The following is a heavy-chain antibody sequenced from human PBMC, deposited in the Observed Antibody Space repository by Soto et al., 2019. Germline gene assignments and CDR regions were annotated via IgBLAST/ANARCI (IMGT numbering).Heavy chain of an antibody. J-gene: IGHJ4*02. D-gene: IGHD2-15*01. V-gene: IGHV3-64D*06. CDR2: VRGNGDPP. CDR1: GFTFSSYA. CDR3: VKTRGGNNFDFFD. Sequence: SLRLSCSTSGFTFSSYAIHWVRQSQGKGLEYISGVRGNGDPPFYADSVKGRFTISRDNSKNTVYLQMSSLSADDAAVYYCVKTRGGNNFDFFDWGQGTLVTVSS.